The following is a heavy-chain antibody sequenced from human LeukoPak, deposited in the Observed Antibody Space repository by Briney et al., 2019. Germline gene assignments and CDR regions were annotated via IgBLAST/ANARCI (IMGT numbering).Heavy chain of an antibody. D-gene: IGHD4-17*01. CDR2: IRYDGSNK. J-gene: IGHJ4*02. CDR1: GFTFSSYG. V-gene: IGHV3-30*02. CDR3: AKEIWPTVTTPGWTYFDY. Sequence: GGSLRLSCAASGFTFSSYGMHWVRQAPGKGLEWAAFIRYDGSNKYYADSVKGRFTTSRDNSKNTLYLQMNSLRAEDTAVYYCAKEIWPTVTTPGWTYFDYWGQGALVTVSS.